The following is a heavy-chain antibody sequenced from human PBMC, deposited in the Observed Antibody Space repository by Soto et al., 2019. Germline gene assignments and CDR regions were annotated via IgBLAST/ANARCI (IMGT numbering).Heavy chain of an antibody. D-gene: IGHD5-18*01. CDR1: GYTFTSYG. CDR3: ARCSQLWLPDDALDI. V-gene: IGHV1-18*01. J-gene: IGHJ3*02. CDR2: INADNGNT. Sequence: ASVKVSCKASGYTFTSYGISWVRQAPGQRLEWMGWINADNGNTNYSQKFQGRVTITTDTSASTAYMELSSLRSEDTAVYYCARCSQLWLPDDALDIWGQGTMVTVSS.